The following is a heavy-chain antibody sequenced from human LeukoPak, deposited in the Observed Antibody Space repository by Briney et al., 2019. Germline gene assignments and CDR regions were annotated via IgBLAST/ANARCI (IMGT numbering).Heavy chain of an antibody. V-gene: IGHV3-23*01. CDR1: GFTFSNCA. Sequence: GGSLRLSCAASGFTFSNCAMNWVRQAPGKGLEWVSALSSSGNSTYYADSVKGRFTISRDNSKNSLYLQMNSLRTEDTALYYCTKEHSSGWPTIDCWGQGTLVTVSS. D-gene: IGHD6-19*01. CDR3: TKEHSSGWPTIDC. J-gene: IGHJ4*02. CDR2: LSSSGNST.